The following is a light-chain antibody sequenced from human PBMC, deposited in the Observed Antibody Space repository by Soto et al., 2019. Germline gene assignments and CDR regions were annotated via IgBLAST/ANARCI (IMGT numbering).Light chain of an antibody. V-gene: IGLV2-14*03. CDR1: SSDVGGYNF. Sequence: QPVLTQPASVSGSPGQSITISCTGTSSDVGGYNFVSWYQQYPGKAPKLLIYDVSTRPLGISHRFSGSKSGSTASLTVSGLRAEDEADYFCSSFTTSTTRVVFGAGTKLTVL. CDR2: DVS. J-gene: IGLJ2*01. CDR3: SSFTTSTTRVV.